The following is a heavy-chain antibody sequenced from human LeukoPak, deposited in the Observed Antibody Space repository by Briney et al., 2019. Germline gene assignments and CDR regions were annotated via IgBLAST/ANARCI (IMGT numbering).Heavy chain of an antibody. J-gene: IGHJ3*02. CDR3: ARDRFDYVWGSFPPPGAFDI. D-gene: IGHD3-16*01. CDR1: GGSLSSGDYY. V-gene: IGHV4-30-4*08. Sequence: SETLSLTCTVSGGSLSSGDYYWSWIRQPRGKGLERIGYIYYSGHPYYNPSLKSRVTISVDTSKNPCSLKLSSVTAADTAVYYCARDRFDYVWGSFPPPGAFDIWGQGTMVTASS. CDR2: IYYSGHP.